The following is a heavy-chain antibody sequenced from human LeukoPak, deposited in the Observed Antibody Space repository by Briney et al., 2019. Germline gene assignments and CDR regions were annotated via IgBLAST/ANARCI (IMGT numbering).Heavy chain of an antibody. CDR1: GYTFTNYG. V-gene: IGHV1-18*01. Sequence: ASVRVSCKTFGYTFTNYGLRWVRQAPGQGLEWVGWISTYNGDTDYAQKFQGRVTMTRDTSTNTAYMELRGLRSDDTAVYYCTSDLARGSYYFDYWGQGTLVTVSS. J-gene: IGHJ4*02. CDR2: ISTYNGDT. D-gene: IGHD3-10*01. CDR3: TSDLARGSYYFDY.